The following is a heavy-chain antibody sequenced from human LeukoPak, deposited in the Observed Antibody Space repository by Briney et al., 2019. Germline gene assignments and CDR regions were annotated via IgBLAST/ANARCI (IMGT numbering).Heavy chain of an antibody. D-gene: IGHD6-13*01. Sequence: PGGSLRLSCAASGFTFSSYGMHWVRQAPGRGLEWVAVIWDDGSNKYYADSVKGRFTISRDNSKNTLYLQMNSLRAEDTAVYYCAREREAAAGTWHYYYYYGMDVWGQGTTVTVSS. CDR2: IWDDGSNK. V-gene: IGHV3-33*01. CDR3: AREREAAAGTWHYYYYYGMDV. J-gene: IGHJ6*02. CDR1: GFTFSSYG.